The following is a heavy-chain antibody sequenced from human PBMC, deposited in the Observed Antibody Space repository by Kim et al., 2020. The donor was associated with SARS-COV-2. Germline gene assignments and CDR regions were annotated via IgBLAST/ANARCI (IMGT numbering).Heavy chain of an antibody. CDR2: IYTSGST. J-gene: IGHJ6*02. CDR3: ARAFSYYYDSSGYYYYYYGMDV. V-gene: IGHV4-4*07. D-gene: IGHD3-22*01. CDR1: GGSISSYY. Sequence: SETLSLTCTVSGGSISSYYWSWIRQPAGKGLEWIGRIYTSGSTNYNPSLKSRVTMSVETSKNQFSLKLSSVTAADTAVYYCARAFSYYYDSSGYYYYYYGMDVWGQGTTVTVSS.